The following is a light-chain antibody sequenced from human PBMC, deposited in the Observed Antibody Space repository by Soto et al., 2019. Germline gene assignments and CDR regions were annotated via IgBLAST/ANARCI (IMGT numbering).Light chain of an antibody. V-gene: IGLV2-14*01. J-gene: IGLJ2*01. CDR3: SSYTGSSINTVV. Sequence: QSALTQPASVSGSPGQSITISCTGTSSNVGKYNYVSWYQQHPAKAPKLMSFEVSNRPSGVSNRFSGSKSGNTASLTISGLQAEDEAEYYCSSYTGSSINTVVFGGGTKVTVL. CDR2: EVS. CDR1: SSNVGKYNY.